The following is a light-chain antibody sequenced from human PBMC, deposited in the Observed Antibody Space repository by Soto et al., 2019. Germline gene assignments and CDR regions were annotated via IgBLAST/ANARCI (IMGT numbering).Light chain of an antibody. CDR1: QSVSRY. CDR2: DAS. CDR3: QQRSDWPVT. V-gene: IGKV3-11*01. J-gene: IGKJ1*01. Sequence: EIVLTQSPATLSLSPGERATLSCRASQSVSRYFAWYQQKPGQAPRLLIYDASNRATGIPARFSGSGSGTDFTLTISSLEPEDLADYYCQQRSDWPVTFGQGTKVEIK.